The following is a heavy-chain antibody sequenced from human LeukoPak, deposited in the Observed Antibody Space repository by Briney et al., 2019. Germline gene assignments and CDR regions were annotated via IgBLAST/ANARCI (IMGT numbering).Heavy chain of an antibody. V-gene: IGHV3-23*01. CDR1: GFTFSSYG. D-gene: IGHD3-22*01. CDR2: ISGSGGST. J-gene: IGHJ4*02. Sequence: GGSLRLSCAASGFTFSSYGMSWVRQAPGKGLEWVSAISGSGGSTYYADSVKGRFTISRDNSKNTLYLQMNSLRAEDTAVYYCARDYYDSSGYYYRGGHFDYWGQGTLVTVSS. CDR3: ARDYYDSSGYYYRGGHFDY.